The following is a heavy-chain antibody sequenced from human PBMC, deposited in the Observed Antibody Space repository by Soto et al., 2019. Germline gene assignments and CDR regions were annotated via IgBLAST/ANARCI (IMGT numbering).Heavy chain of an antibody. CDR2: ISWNSGYT. D-gene: IGHD7-27*01. CDR3: AKETQSNLGTGGFDY. J-gene: IGHJ4*02. V-gene: IGHV3-9*01. Sequence: PGGSLRLSCVASGFTFDDYAMHWVRQAPGKGLEWVSGISWNSGYTGYVDSVKGRFTISRDNAKNSLYLQMNSLRVDDTAFYYCAKETQSNLGTGGFDYWGQGTLVTVSS. CDR1: GFTFDDYA.